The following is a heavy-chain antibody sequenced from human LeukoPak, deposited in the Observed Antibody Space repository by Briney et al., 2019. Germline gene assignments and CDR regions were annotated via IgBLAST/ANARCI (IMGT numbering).Heavy chain of an antibody. CDR3: ACLRGPSDY. CDR1: GFTVSSNY. Sequence: GGSLRLSCAASGFTVSSNYMTWVRQAPGKGLEWVSVIYSGGSTYYADSVQGRFTISRDNTKNSLYLQMDSLTADDTAVYFCACLRGPSDYWGQGTLVTVSS. V-gene: IGHV3-66*01. D-gene: IGHD4-17*01. CDR2: IYSGGST. J-gene: IGHJ4*02.